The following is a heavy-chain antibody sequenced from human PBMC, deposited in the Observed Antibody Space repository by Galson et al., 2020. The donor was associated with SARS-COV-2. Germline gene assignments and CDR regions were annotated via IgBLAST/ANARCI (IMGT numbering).Heavy chain of an antibody. D-gene: IGHD2-2*01. CDR2: ISYDGSNK. V-gene: IGHV3-30*18. J-gene: IGHJ6*02. CDR3: AKDRGYCSSTSCRSNCYYDGMDV. CDR1: GFTFSSYG. Sequence: GESLKISCAASGFTFSSYGMHWVRQAPGKGLEWVAAISYDGSNKYYADSVKGRFTISRDNSKNTLYLQMNSLRAEDTAVYYCAKDRGYCSSTSCRSNCYYDGMDVWGQGTTVTVSS.